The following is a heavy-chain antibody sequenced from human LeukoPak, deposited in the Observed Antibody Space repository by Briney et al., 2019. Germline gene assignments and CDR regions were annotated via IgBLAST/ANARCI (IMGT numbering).Heavy chain of an antibody. V-gene: IGHV3-53*01. Sequence: GGSLRLSCAASGFTVSSNYMSWVRQAPGRGLGWVSVIYSGGSTYYADSVKGRFTISRDNSKNTLYLQMNSLRAEDTAVYYCARTTVVKAFDYWGQGTLVTVSS. CDR1: GFTVSSNY. D-gene: IGHD4-23*01. CDR3: ARTTVVKAFDY. CDR2: IYSGGST. J-gene: IGHJ4*02.